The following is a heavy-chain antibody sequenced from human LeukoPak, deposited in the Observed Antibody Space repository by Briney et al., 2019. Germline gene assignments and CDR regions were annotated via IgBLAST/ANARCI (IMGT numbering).Heavy chain of an antibody. V-gene: IGHV1-46*01. CDR2: INPSGGST. CDR1: GYTFTSYY. CDR3: AREIWFGGPLDYYGMDV. J-gene: IGHJ6*02. Sequence: ASVKVSCKASGYTFTSYYMHWVRQAPGQGLEWMGIINPSGGSTSYAQKFQGRVTMTRDTSTSTAYMELRSLRSDDTAVYYCAREIWFGGPLDYYGMDVWGQGTTVTVSS. D-gene: IGHD3-10*01.